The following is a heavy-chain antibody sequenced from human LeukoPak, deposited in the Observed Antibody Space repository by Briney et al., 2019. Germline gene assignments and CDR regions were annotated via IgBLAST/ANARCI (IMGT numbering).Heavy chain of an antibody. CDR3: ATGSQLGSYNWLDP. V-gene: IGHV4-34*01. J-gene: IGHJ5*02. CDR1: GASFSDYY. CDR2: IDHSGST. D-gene: IGHD1-1*01. Sequence: PSETLSLTCAVYGASFSDYYWTWIRQPPGKGLEWIGEIDHSGSTKYNPSLKGRVTISLDTSKSQFSLDLTSVTAADTAVYYCATGSQLGSYNWLDPWGQGTLVTVSS.